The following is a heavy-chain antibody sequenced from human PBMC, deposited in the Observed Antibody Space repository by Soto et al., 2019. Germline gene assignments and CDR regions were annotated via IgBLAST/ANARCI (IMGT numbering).Heavy chain of an antibody. CDR1: GGTFSSYT. V-gene: IGHV1-69*08. J-gene: IGHJ4*02. Sequence: QVQLVQSGAEVKKPGSSVKVSCKASGGTFSSYTISWVRQAPGQGLEWMGRIIPILGIANYAQKFQGRVTITADKSTSTADMELSSLRSEDTAVYYCAREAVRGDDDYWGQGTLVTVSS. D-gene: IGHD3-10*01. CDR3: AREAVRGDDDY. CDR2: IIPILGIA.